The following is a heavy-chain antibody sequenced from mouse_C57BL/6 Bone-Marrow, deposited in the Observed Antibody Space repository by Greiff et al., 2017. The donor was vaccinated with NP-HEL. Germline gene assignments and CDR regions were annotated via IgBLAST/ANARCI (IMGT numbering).Heavy chain of an antibody. J-gene: IGHJ2*01. V-gene: IGHV5-6*02. Sequence: DVMLVESGGDLVKPGGSLKLSCAASGFTFSSYGMSWVRQTPDKRLEWVATISSGGSYTYYPDSVKGRFTISRDNAKNTLYLQMSSLKSEDTAMYYCARHDNRGLSYFDDWGQGTTLTVSS. D-gene: IGHD2-12*01. CDR1: GFTFSSYG. CDR3: ARHDNRGLSYFDD. CDR2: ISSGGSYT.